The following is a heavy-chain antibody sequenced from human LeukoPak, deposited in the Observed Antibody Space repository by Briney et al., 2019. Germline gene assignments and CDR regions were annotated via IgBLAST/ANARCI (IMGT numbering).Heavy chain of an antibody. V-gene: IGHV4-59*01. CDR3: ARGLYYYDSSGYHFDY. CDR2: IYYSGST. Sequence: SETLSLTCTVSGGSISSYYWSWIRQPPGKGLEWIGYIYYSGSTNYNPSLKSRVTISVDTSKNQFSLKLSSVTAADTAVYYCARGLYYYDSSGYHFDYWGQGTLVTVSS. CDR1: GGSISSYY. J-gene: IGHJ4*02. D-gene: IGHD3-22*01.